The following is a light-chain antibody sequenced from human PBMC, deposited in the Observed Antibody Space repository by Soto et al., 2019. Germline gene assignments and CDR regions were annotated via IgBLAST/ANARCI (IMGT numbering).Light chain of an antibody. J-gene: IGKJ4*01. CDR2: DGS. V-gene: IGKV1-5*01. CDR3: QQYNSYSLT. CDR1: QSIXTR. Sequence: PLTQSPSAFSDPVGDRVTISCRASQSIXTRLDWYQQRPGKAPKLLXSDGSSLQTGGPSRLSGSGSGTAFTPPISRRQPDYFARYYCQQYNSYSLTFGVGTKVDIK.